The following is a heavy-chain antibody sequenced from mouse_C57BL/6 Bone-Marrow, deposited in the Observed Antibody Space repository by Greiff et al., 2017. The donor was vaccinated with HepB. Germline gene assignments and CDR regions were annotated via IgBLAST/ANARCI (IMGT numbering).Heavy chain of an antibody. Sequence: EVQLQQSGPELVKPGASVKISCKASGYTFTDYYMNWVKQSHGKSLEWIGDINPNNGGTSYNQKFKGKATLTVDKSSSTAYMELRSLTSEDSAVYYCARSWLRHYWGQGTTLTVTS. J-gene: IGHJ2*01. V-gene: IGHV1-26*01. CDR1: GYTFTDYY. D-gene: IGHD2-2*01. CDR2: INPNNGGT. CDR3: ARSWLRHY.